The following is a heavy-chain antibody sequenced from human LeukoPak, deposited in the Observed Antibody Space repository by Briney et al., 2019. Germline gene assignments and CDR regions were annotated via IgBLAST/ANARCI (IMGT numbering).Heavy chain of an antibody. J-gene: IGHJ4*02. Sequence: ASVKVSCKASGYTFTSYYMHWVRQATGQGLEWMGWMNPNSGNTGYAQKFQGRVTMTRNTSISTAYMELSSLRSEDTAVYYCATFASTVTYYYFDYWGQGTLVTVSS. CDR3: ATFASTVTYYYFDY. V-gene: IGHV1-8*02. CDR1: GYTFTSYY. CDR2: MNPNSGNT. D-gene: IGHD4-11*01.